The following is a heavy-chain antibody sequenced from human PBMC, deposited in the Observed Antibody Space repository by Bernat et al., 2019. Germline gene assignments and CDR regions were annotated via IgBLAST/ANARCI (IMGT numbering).Heavy chain of an antibody. CDR1: GGSISSYY. D-gene: IGHD3-3*01. J-gene: IGHJ4*02. CDR2: IYYSGST. Sequence: QVQLQESGPGLVKPSETLSLTCTVSGGSISSYYWSWIRQPPGKGLEWIGYIYYSGSTNYNPSLKSRVTISVDTSKNQFSLKLSSVTAADTAVYYCARHWAIFGVVFNFDYWGQGTLVTVSS. V-gene: IGHV4-59*08. CDR3: ARHWAIFGVVFNFDY.